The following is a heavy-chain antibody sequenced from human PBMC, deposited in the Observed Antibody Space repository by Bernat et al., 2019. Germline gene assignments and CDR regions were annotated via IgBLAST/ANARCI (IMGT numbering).Heavy chain of an antibody. CDR3: ARDAAHYGDYGFWGDAFDI. J-gene: IGHJ3*02. Sequence: QVQLVESGGGVVQPGRSLRLSCAASGFTFSSYGMHWVRQAPGKGLEWVAVISYDGSNKYYADSVKGRFTISRDNSKNTLYLQMNSLRAEDTAVYYCARDAAHYGDYGFWGDAFDIWGQGTMVTVSS. CDR1: GFTFSSYG. D-gene: IGHD4-17*01. V-gene: IGHV3-30*03. CDR2: ISYDGSNK.